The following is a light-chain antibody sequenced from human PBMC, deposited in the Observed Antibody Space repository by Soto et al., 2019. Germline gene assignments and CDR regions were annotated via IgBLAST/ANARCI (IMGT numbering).Light chain of an antibody. CDR2: EAS. Sequence: DIQMTQSHSTLSASVGDIVTITCRASQTINRWLAWHQQKPGKAPKLLIYEASSLESGVPSRFGGSGSGTEFTLTISSLQPEDVAAYYCQKYNSAPLTFGGGTKL. V-gene: IGKV1-5*03. CDR1: QTINRW. J-gene: IGKJ4*01. CDR3: QKYNSAPLT.